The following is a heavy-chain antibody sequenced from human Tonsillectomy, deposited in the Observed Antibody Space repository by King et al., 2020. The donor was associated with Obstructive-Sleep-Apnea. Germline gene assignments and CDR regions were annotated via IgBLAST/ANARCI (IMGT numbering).Heavy chain of an antibody. D-gene: IGHD3-10*01. J-gene: IGHJ5*02. Sequence: QLQESGPGPVKPSETLSLTCTVSGDSVSSHYCAWIRQPPGKGLEWIGYIYGSGSTNYNPSLRNRVTISLDTSKNQFSLQLRSVTVADTAVYYCARHIRGSFGGNWSDPWGQGTLVTVSS. CDR2: IYGSGST. V-gene: IGHV4-59*08. CDR1: GDSVSSHY. CDR3: ARHIRGSFGGNWSDP.